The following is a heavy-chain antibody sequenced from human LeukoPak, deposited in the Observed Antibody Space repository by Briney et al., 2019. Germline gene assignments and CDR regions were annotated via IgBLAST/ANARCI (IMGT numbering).Heavy chain of an antibody. D-gene: IGHD3-16*01. V-gene: IGHV1-46*01. Sequence: ASVKVSCKASGYTFTSYYMHWVRQAPGQGLEWMGIINPSGGSTSYAQKFQGRVTMTRDTSTSTVYMELSSPRSEDTAVYYCARSVLGAHFDYWGQGTLVTVSS. CDR1: GYTFTSYY. CDR3: ARSVLGAHFDY. J-gene: IGHJ4*02. CDR2: INPSGGST.